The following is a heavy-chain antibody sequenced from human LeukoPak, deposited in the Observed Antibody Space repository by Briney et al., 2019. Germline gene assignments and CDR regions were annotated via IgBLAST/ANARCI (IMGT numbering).Heavy chain of an antibody. Sequence: GGPLRLSCAASGFSVSSNYMTWVRQAPGKGLDWVSVIFSGGNTYYADSVKGRFTISRDNSKNTLYLQMNSLRAEDTAVYYCARDRGEGTDYWGQGTLVTVSS. CDR3: ARDRGEGTDY. CDR2: IFSGGNT. V-gene: IGHV3-53*01. CDR1: GFSVSSNY. D-gene: IGHD3-16*01. J-gene: IGHJ4*02.